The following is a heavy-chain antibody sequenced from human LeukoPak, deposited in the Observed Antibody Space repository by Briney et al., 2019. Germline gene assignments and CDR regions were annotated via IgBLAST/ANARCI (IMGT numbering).Heavy chain of an antibody. CDR1: GGSISSSSYY. Sequence: PSQTLSLTCTVSGGSISSSSYYWGWIRQPPGKGLEWIGSIYYSGSTYYNPSLKSRVTISVDTSKNQFSLKLSSVTAADTAVYYCAKGWVVPAARSDMDVWGQGTTVTVSS. J-gene: IGHJ6*02. CDR2: IYYSGST. D-gene: IGHD2-2*01. CDR3: AKGWVVPAARSDMDV. V-gene: IGHV4-39*07.